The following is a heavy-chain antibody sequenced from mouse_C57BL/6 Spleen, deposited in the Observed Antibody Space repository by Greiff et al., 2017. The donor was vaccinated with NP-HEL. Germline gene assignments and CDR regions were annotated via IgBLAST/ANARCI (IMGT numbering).Heavy chain of an antibody. CDR3: ATGAGTSWFAY. Sequence: QVQLQQPGAELVRPGSSVKLSCKASGYTFTSYWMDWVKQRPGQGLEWIGNIYPSDSETTYNQKFKDKATLTVDKSSSTAYMQLRSLTSEASAVYYCATGAGTSWFAYWGQGTLVTVSA. D-gene: IGHD4-1*01. J-gene: IGHJ3*01. V-gene: IGHV1-61*01. CDR1: GYTFTSYW. CDR2: IYPSDSET.